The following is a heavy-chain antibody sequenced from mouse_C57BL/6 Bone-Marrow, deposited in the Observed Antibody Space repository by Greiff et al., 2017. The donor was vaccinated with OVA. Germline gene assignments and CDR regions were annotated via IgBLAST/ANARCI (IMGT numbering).Heavy chain of an antibody. CDR3: ARDSSGYGYAMDY. J-gene: IGHJ4*01. Sequence: VQLQQSGAELVKPGASVKMSCKASGYTFTSYWITWVKQRPGQGLEWIGDIYPGSGSTNYNEKFKSKATLTVDTSSSTAYMQLSSLTSEDSAVYYCARDSSGYGYAMDYWGQGTSVTVSS. V-gene: IGHV1-55*01. D-gene: IGHD3-2*02. CDR1: GYTFTSYW. CDR2: IYPGSGST.